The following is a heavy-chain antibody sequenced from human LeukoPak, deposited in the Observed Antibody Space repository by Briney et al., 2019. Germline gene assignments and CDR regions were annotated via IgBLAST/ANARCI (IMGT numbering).Heavy chain of an antibody. CDR1: GGSFSGYS. V-gene: IGHV4-34*01. CDR3: ARELLDFNPAGY. Sequence: SETLSLTCAIYGGSFSGYSWSWIRQPPGKGLEWIGEINHSGSTNYNPSLKSRVTISVDTSKKQFSLNLHSVTAADTAVYYCARELLDFNPAGYWGQGTLVTVSS. CDR2: INHSGST. J-gene: IGHJ4*02. D-gene: IGHD3-3*01.